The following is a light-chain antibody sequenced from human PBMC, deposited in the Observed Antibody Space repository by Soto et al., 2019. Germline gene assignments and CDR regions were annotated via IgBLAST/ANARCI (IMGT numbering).Light chain of an antibody. CDR2: WAS. Sequence: DIVMTQSPDSLAVSLGERATINCKSSQSVLYSSNHQNYLAWYQQKPGQPPQLLIYWASTRESGVPDRFSGSRSGTDFTLTVSSLQAEDFAVYYCQQYDNWPWTFGQGTKVEIK. CDR1: QSVLYSSNHQNY. V-gene: IGKV4-1*01. CDR3: QQYDNWPWT. J-gene: IGKJ1*01.